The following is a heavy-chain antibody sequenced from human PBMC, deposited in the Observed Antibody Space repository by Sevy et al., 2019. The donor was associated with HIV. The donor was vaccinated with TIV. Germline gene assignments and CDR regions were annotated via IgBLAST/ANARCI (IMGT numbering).Heavy chain of an antibody. J-gene: IGHJ4*02. CDR3: ARHDYGDYGGVDY. CDR1: GGSISSSSYY. V-gene: IGHV4-39*01. Sequence: SETLSLTCTVSGGSISSSSYYWGWICQPPGKGLEWIGSIYYSGSTYYNPSLKSRVTISVDTSKNQFSLKLSSVTAADTAVYYCARHDYGDYGGVDYWGQGTLVTVSS. CDR2: IYYSGST. D-gene: IGHD4-17*01.